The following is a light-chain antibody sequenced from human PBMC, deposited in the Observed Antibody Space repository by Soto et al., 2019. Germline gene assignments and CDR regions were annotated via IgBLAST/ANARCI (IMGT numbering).Light chain of an antibody. CDR1: SSDVGGYNY. Sequence: QSALTQPASVSGSPGQSITISCTGTSSDVGGYNYVSWYQQHPGKAPKLMIYEVSNRPSGVSNRFSGSKSGNTASLTISGLQAEDEADYYCSSYTSSSTVFGGGTKLTRP. CDR3: SSYTSSSTV. V-gene: IGLV2-14*01. J-gene: IGLJ3*02. CDR2: EVS.